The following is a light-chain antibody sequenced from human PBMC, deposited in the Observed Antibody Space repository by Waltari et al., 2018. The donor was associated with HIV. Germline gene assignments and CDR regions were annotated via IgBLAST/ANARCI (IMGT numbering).Light chain of an antibody. Sequence: QSVLTQAPSASGTPGPRVTISCSGSSSNIETNTVNLYQQLPGTAPKLLIYSSNQRPSGVPARFSGSKSGTSASLAISGLQSEDEADYYCAAWDDSLNGPVFGGGTKLTVL. CDR3: AAWDDSLNGPV. CDR2: SSN. V-gene: IGLV1-44*01. CDR1: SSNIETNT. J-gene: IGLJ2*01.